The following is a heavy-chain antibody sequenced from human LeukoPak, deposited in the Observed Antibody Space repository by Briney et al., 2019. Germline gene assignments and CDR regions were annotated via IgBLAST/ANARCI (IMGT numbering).Heavy chain of an antibody. Sequence: PGGSLRLSCAASGCSFSSSAMSWVRQAPGKGLEWVSAISGSGGNTYYAGSVKGRFTIFRDNSKNMLYLQMNSLRAEDTALYYCASQKANFYDSSGDVWGQGTTVTVSS. CDR3: ASQKANFYDSSGDV. CDR1: GCSFSSSA. D-gene: IGHD3-22*01. CDR2: ISGSGGNT. J-gene: IGHJ6*02. V-gene: IGHV3-23*01.